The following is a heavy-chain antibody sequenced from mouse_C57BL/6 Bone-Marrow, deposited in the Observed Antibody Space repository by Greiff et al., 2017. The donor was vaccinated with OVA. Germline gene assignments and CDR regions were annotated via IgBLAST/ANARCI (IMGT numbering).Heavy chain of an antibody. D-gene: IGHD3-3*01. V-gene: IGHV1-74*01. J-gene: IGHJ1*03. CDR2: IHPSDSDT. CDR3: AIRRGRWGNWYFDV. Sequence: QVQLQQPGAELVKPGASVKVSCKASGYTFTSYWMHWVKQRPGQGLEWIGRIHPSDSDTNYNQKFKGKATLTVDKSSSTTYMQLSSLTSADSAVYYCAIRRGRWGNWYFDVWGTGTTLTVSS. CDR1: GYTFTSYW.